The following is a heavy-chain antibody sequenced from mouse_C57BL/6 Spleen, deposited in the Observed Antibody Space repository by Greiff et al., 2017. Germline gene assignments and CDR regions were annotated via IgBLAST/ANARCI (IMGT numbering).Heavy chain of an antibody. Sequence: SGPELVKPGASVKMSCKASGYTFTDYNMHWVKQSHGKSLEWIGYINPNNGGTSYNQKFKGKATLTVNKSSSTAYMELRSLTSEDSAVYYCAREGGSDYFDYWGQGTTLTVSS. V-gene: IGHV1-22*01. CDR3: AREGGSDYFDY. J-gene: IGHJ2*01. CDR2: INPNNGGT. CDR1: GYTFTDYN.